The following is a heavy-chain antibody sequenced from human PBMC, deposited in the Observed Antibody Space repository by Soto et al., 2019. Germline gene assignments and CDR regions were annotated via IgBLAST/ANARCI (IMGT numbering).Heavy chain of an antibody. CDR3: ANSRRGLEVDY. D-gene: IGHD1-1*01. V-gene: IGHV3-23*01. CDR2: ISNSGGTT. Sequence: AGGSLRLSCAASGFTFRTYAMHWVRQAPGKGLEWVSGISNSGGTTDYADFVKGRFTISRDNSKNTLYLQMNSLRVEDTAIYYCANSRRGLEVDYWGQGALLTVSS. J-gene: IGHJ4*02. CDR1: GFTFRTYA.